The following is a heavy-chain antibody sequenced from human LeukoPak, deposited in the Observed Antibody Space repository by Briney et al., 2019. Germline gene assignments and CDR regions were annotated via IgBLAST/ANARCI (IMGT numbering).Heavy chain of an antibody. CDR3: ARLGRSQYSSSWYDPFGY. V-gene: IGHV5-51*01. J-gene: IGHJ4*02. Sequence: GESLKISCKGSGYSFTSYWIGWVRQMPGKGLEWMGIIYPGDSDTRYSPSFQGQVTISADKSISTAYLQWSSLKASDTAMYHCARLGRSQYSSSWYDPFGYWGQGTLVTVSS. CDR2: IYPGDSDT. D-gene: IGHD6-13*01. CDR1: GYSFTSYW.